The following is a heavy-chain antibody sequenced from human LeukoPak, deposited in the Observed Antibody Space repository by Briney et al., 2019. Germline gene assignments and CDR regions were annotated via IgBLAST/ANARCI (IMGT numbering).Heavy chain of an antibody. V-gene: IGHV1-69*13. CDR1: GGTFSSYA. CDR2: IIPIFGTA. J-gene: IGHJ6*02. Sequence: GASVKVSCKASGGTFSSYAISWVRQAPGQGLEWMGGIIPIFGTANYAQKVQGRVKINGGESTSTAYMELSSLRSEDTAVYYCASSGYSGYDLYYYGMDVWGQGTTVTVSS. D-gene: IGHD5-12*01. CDR3: ASSGYSGYDLYYYGMDV.